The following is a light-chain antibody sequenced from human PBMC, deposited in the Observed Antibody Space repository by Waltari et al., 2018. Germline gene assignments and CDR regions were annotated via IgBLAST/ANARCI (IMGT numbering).Light chain of an antibody. Sequence: EIVLTQSPGTLSLSPGERATLSCGASQTVARNYLAWYQQKPGQAPRLLIHSASSRAPGIPDRCSGSGSGTDFTLTISRLEPEDFAVYHCQQYATSPLTFGGGTKVEIK. CDR1: QTVARNY. CDR3: QQYATSPLT. V-gene: IGKV3-20*01. CDR2: SAS. J-gene: IGKJ4*01.